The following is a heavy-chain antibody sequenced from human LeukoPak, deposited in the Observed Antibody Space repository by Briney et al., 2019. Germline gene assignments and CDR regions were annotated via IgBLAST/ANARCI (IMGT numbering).Heavy chain of an antibody. V-gene: IGHV3-30-3*01. CDR1: GFTFSSYA. D-gene: IGHD1-26*01. CDR2: ISYDGSNK. CDR3: ARGGGGSFPVAFDI. Sequence: PGGSLRLSCAASGFTFSSYAMHWVRQAPGKGLEWVAVISYDGSNKYYADSVKGRFTISRDNSKNTLYLQMNSLRAEDTAVYYCARGGGGSFPVAFDIWGQGTMVTVSS. J-gene: IGHJ3*02.